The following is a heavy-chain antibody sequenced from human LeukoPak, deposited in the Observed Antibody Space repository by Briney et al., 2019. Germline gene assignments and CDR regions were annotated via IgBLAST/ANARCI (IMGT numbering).Heavy chain of an antibody. CDR3: SRESGPFCPFGY. CDR1: GGSSSSNNYY. D-gene: IGHD1-26*01. J-gene: IGHJ4*02. CDR2: INYGGSS. V-gene: IGHV4-39*07. Sequence: KPSETLSLTCTVSGGSSSSNNYYWGWIRQPPGKGLEWIGSINYGGSSYHNPSLNSRVTMSLDESKNQLSLNLTSVTAADTAIYYCSRESGPFCPFGYWGQGTLVTLPS.